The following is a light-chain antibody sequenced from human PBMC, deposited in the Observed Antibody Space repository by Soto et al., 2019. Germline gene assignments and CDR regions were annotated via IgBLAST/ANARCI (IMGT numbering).Light chain of an antibody. Sequence: DIPMTQSPSSLSAPVGDRVTFTCRASQSISNWLAWYQQKPGKAPKLLIYKASTLESGVPSRFSGSGSGTEFTLTISSLQADDFAIYYCQQYNGYRLAFGGGTKVEIK. CDR3: QQYNGYRLA. CDR2: KAS. V-gene: IGKV1-5*03. CDR1: QSISNW. J-gene: IGKJ4*01.